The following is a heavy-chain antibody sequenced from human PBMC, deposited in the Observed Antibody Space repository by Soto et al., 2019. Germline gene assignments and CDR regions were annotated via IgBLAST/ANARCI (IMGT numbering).Heavy chain of an antibody. Sequence: SETLSLTCTVSYGSIRSYYWSWIRQPPGKGLEWIGYIYYSGSTNYNPSLKSRVTMSVDTSKSQFSLKLSSVTAADTAIYYCARENHGDYFAYCGQGTLVTGSS. D-gene: IGHD4-17*01. CDR2: IYYSGST. V-gene: IGHV4-59*01. J-gene: IGHJ4*02. CDR3: ARENHGDYFAY. CDR1: YGSIRSYY.